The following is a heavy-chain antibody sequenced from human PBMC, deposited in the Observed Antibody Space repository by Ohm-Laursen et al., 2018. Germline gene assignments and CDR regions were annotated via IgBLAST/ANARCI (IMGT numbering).Heavy chain of an antibody. CDR3: AKGFSLSCYTGCDC. J-gene: IGHJ4*02. CDR2: MNPNSGNT. D-gene: IGHD2-2*02. CDR1: GGTFSSYA. V-gene: IGHV1-8*02. Sequence: SVKVSCKASGGTFSSYAISWVRQAPGQGLEWMGWMNPNSGNTGYAQKFQGRVTMTRNTSISTAYMELSSLRSEDTAIYYCAKGFSLSCYTGCDCWGQGTLVTVSS.